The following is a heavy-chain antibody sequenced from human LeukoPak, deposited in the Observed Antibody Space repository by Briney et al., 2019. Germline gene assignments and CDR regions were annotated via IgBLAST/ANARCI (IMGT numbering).Heavy chain of an antibody. CDR3: AREGKWLQLRYFDY. Sequence: GGSLRLSCAASGFTFSTSAMSWVRQAPGKGLEWVSGISGSGGDTYYADSVKGRFTISRDTSNNTLYLQMNSLRAEDTAVYYCAREGKWLQLRYFDYWGQGTLVTVSS. CDR1: GFTFSTSA. D-gene: IGHD5-24*01. CDR2: ISGSGGDT. V-gene: IGHV3-23*01. J-gene: IGHJ4*02.